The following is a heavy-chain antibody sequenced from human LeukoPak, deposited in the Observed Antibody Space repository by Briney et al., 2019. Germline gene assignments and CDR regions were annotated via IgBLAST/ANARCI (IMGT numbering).Heavy chain of an antibody. CDR2: FNPKSGDK. V-gene: IGHV1-2*02. D-gene: IGHD6-13*01. J-gene: IGHJ4*02. Sequence: PQASVKVSCKASGYMFTDYSMHWVRQAPGQGPEWMGWFNPKSGDKNYAQQFQGRVTMTRDTSINTAYMEMSGLTSDDTAVYYCARAQLLTAPAGTFADNWGQGTLVTVSS. CDR1: GYMFTDYS. CDR3: ARAQLLTAPAGTFADN.